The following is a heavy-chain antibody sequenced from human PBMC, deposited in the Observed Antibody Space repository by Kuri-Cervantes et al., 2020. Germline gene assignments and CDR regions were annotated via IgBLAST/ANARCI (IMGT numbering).Heavy chain of an antibody. Sequence: LACTVSGGSISSSSYYWGWIRQPPGKGLEWIGSIYYSGSTYYNPSLKSRVSMSVDTSKNQFSLKLSSVTAADTAVYYCASLGIAVAGTSVWGQGNLVTVSS. CDR3: ASLGIAVAGTSV. D-gene: IGHD6-19*01. V-gene: IGHV4-39*01. CDR2: IYYSGST. CDR1: GGSISSSSYY. J-gene: IGHJ4*02.